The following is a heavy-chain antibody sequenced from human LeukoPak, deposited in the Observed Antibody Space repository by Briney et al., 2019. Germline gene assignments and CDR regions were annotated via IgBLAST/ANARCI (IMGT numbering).Heavy chain of an antibody. D-gene: IGHD3-9*01. CDR2: INRDGRST. V-gene: IGHV3-74*01. CDR1: GFTFSSDW. CDR3: ARHPYDILTGPSFDY. J-gene: IGHJ4*02. Sequence: GGSLRLSCAASGFTFSSDWMHWGRQGPGQGLVWVSRINRDGRSTTYADSVNGRFTISRDNAKNTLYLQMHSLRAEDTAVYYCARHPYDILTGPSFDYWGQGTLVTVSS.